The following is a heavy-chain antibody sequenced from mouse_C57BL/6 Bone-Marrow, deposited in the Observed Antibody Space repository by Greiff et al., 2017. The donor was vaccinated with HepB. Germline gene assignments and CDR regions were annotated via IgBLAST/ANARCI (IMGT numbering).Heavy chain of an antibody. CDR2: INPSSGYT. D-gene: IGHD1-1*01. CDR3: ARSSYYGSSYEFAY. V-gene: IGHV1-4*01. J-gene: IGHJ3*01. Sequence: VQLQQSGAELARPGASVKMSCKASGYTFTSYTMHWVKQRPGQGLEWIGYINPSSGYTKYNQKFKDKATLTADKSSSTAYMQLSSLTSEDSAVYFCARSSYYGSSYEFAYWGQGTLVTVSA. CDR1: GYTFTSYT.